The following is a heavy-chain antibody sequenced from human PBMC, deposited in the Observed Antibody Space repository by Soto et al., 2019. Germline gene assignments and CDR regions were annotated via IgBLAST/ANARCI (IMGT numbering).Heavy chain of an antibody. D-gene: IGHD7-27*01. CDR2: INPNSGGT. V-gene: IGHV1-2*02. Sequence: DSVKVSCKASGYPFTGYYMHWVRQAPGQGLEWMGWINPNSGGTNYAQKFHGRVTMTMDTSISTAYMELSRLSSDDTAVYYCARFLTHTWFAPWGQEPLVTV. CDR3: ARFLTHTWFAP. CDR1: GYPFTGYY. J-gene: IGHJ5*02.